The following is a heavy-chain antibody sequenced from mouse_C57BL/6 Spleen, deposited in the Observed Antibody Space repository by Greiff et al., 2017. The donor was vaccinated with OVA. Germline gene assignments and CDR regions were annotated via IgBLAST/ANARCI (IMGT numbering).Heavy chain of an antibody. D-gene: IGHD1-1*01. CDR3: ARGGYYGSSYPFDY. V-gene: IGHV1-47*01. CDR2: FHPYNDDT. J-gene: IGHJ2*01. CDR1: GYTFTTYP. Sequence: SGAELVKPGASVKMSCKASGYTFTTYPIEWMKQNHGKSLEWIGNFHPYNDDTKYNEKFKGKATLTVEKSPSTVYLELSRLTSDDSAVYYCARGGYYGSSYPFDYWGQGTTLTVSS.